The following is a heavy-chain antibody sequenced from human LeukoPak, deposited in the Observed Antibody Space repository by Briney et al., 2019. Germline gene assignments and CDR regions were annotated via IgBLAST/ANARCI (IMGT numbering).Heavy chain of an antibody. D-gene: IGHD1-26*01. CDR3: AKDWSRGSYSLAGY. Sequence: GGSLRLSCAASGFTFSSYAMSWVRQAPGKGLEWVSAISGSGGSTYYADSVKGRFTISRDNSKNSLYLQMNSLRTEDTALYYCAKDWSRGSYSLAGYWGQGTLVTVSS. J-gene: IGHJ4*02. CDR1: GFTFSSYA. V-gene: IGHV3-23*01. CDR2: ISGSGGST.